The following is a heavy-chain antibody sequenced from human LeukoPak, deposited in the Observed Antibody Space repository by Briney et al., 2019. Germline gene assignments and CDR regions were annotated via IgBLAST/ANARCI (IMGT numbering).Heavy chain of an antibody. J-gene: IGHJ3*02. V-gene: IGHV3-53*01. CDR3: ARVTPSDAFDI. CDR2: IYSGGST. CDR1: GFTVSSNY. Sequence: GGSLRLSGAASGFTVSSNYMSWVRQAPGKGLEWVSVIYSGGSTYYADSVKGRFTISRDNSKNTLYLQMNSLRAEDTAVYYCARVTPSDAFDIWGRGTMVTVSS.